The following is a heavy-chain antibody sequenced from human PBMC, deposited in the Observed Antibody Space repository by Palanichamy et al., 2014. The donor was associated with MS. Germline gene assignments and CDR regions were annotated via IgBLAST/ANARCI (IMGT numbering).Heavy chain of an antibody. D-gene: IGHD1-26*01. CDR2: ISAGGGTT. J-gene: IGHJ4*02. Sequence: EVQLLESGGGLVQPGGSLRLSCAASRFTFSNYAMSWVRQAPGKGLEWVSTISAGGGTTYYADSVKGRFTVSRDNSKNTLYLQMNSLRAEDTAVYYCAKDLEGATEALGYWGQGTLVTVSS. V-gene: IGHV3-23*01. CDR1: RFTFSNYA. CDR3: AKDLEGATEALGY.